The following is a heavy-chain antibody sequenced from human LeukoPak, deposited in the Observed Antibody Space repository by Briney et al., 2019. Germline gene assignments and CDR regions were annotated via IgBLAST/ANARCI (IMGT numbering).Heavy chain of an antibody. D-gene: IGHD2-15*01. Sequence: PGGSLRLSCAASGFTFSSYWMSWVRQAPGEGLEWVANIKQDGSEKYYVDSVKGRFTISRDNAKNSLYLQMNSLRAEDTAVYYCARYCSGGSCLNWFDPWGQGTLVTVSS. CDR1: GFTFSSYW. V-gene: IGHV3-7*01. CDR3: ARYCSGGSCLNWFDP. J-gene: IGHJ5*02. CDR2: IKQDGSEK.